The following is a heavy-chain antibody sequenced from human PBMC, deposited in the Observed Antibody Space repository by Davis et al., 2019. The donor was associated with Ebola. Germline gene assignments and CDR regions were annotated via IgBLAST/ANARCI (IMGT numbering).Heavy chain of an antibody. CDR2: IYPDDSDT. CDR3: ARPLVSAAMGAFDI. D-gene: IGHD2-2*01. CDR1: GYKFTTYW. J-gene: IGHJ3*02. V-gene: IGHV5-51*01. Sequence: GESLKISCKGSGYKFTTYWIAWVRQMPGKGLEWMGIIYPDDSDTRYRPSFQGQVTISVDKSISTAYLQWSSLKASDTAMYYCARPLVSAAMGAFDIWGQGTMVTVSS.